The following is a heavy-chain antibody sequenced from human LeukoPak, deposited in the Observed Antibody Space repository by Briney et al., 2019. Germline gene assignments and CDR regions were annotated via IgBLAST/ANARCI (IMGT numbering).Heavy chain of an antibody. CDR2: CSSSSNTI. D-gene: IGHD6-19*01. Sequence: PGGSLRLSCAASGFTFSSYSMNWVRQAPGKGLEWISYCSSSSNTIYYADSVQGRSTVSRDNAKNSLYLQMNSLRDEDTAVYYCARDNSGWSRYFDHWGQGTLVTVSS. J-gene: IGHJ4*02. CDR3: ARDNSGWSRYFDH. CDR1: GFTFSSYS. V-gene: IGHV3-48*02.